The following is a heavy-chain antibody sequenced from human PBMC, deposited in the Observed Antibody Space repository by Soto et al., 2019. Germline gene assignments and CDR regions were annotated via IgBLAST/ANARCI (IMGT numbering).Heavy chain of an antibody. D-gene: IGHD3-16*01. Sequence: QVQLVESGGGVVQPGTSLRLSCVGSGFTFRSYVIHWVRQAPGKGLEWVALTSYDGSNNFYGDSVKGRFTISRHNSRNTAGPPMDSRRFEDTALYSCARWGTTGGVAGWGQGPRVSVSS. V-gene: IGHV3-33*05. CDR1: GFTFRSYV. CDR2: TSYDGSNN. J-gene: IGHJ4*02. CDR3: ARWGTTGGVAG.